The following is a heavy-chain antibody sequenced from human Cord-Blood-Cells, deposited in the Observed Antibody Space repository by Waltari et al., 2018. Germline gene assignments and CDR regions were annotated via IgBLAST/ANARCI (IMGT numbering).Heavy chain of an antibody. Sequence: QVQLQQWGAGLLKPSETLSLTCAVYGGSFRGYSWTWIRQPPGKGLEWIGEINHSGSTNYNPSLKSRVTISVDTSKNQFSLKLSSVTAADTAVYYCARTVYSGSSFDYWGQGTLVTVSS. D-gene: IGHD1-26*01. J-gene: IGHJ4*02. CDR2: INHSGST. CDR3: ARTVYSGSSFDY. V-gene: IGHV4-34*01. CDR1: GGSFRGYS.